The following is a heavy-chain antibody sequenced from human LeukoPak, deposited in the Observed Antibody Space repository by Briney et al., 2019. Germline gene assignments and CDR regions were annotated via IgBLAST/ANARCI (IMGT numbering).Heavy chain of an antibody. D-gene: IGHD4-17*01. V-gene: IGHV3-30-3*01. Sequence: GRSLRLSCAASGFTFSSYAMHWVRQAPGKGLEWVAVISYDGSNKYYADSVKGRFTISRDNSKNTLYLQMNSLRAEDTAAYYCARDGLARRYGNFDYWCQGTLVTVSS. CDR3: ARDGLARRYGNFDY. J-gene: IGHJ4*02. CDR2: ISYDGSNK. CDR1: GFTFSSYA.